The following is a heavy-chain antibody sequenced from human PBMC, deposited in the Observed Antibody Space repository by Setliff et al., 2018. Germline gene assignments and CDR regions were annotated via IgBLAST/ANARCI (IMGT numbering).Heavy chain of an antibody. CDR1: GASITNINYY. CDR2: IYYSGNN. Sequence: PSETLSLTCTVSGASITNINYYWGWIRQPPGKGLEWIGRIYYSGNNYYSASLKSRLTISVDTSKNQFSLKLRSVTAADTAVYYCARTGTYRYFDYWGQGILVTV. CDR3: ARTGTYRYFDY. D-gene: IGHD1-1*01. V-gene: IGHV4-39*01. J-gene: IGHJ4*02.